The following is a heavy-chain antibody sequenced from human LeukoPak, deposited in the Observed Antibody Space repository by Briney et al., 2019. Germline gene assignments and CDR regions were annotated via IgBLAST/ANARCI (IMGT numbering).Heavy chain of an antibody. CDR3: ARQGPRQTMVDY. D-gene: IGHD4/OR15-4a*01. V-gene: IGHV5-51*01. CDR2: IYPADSDT. J-gene: IGHJ4*02. Sequence: GESLKISCKGSGYSFASYWIAWVRQMPGKGLEWMGIIYPADSDTRYSPSFRGQVTISVDKSISTAYLQWSSLKASDTAMYYCARQGPRQTMVDYWGQGTLVTVSS. CDR1: GYSFASYW.